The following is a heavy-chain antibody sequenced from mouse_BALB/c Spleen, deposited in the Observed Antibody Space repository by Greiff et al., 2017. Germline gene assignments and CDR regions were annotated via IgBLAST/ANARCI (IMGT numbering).Heavy chain of an antibody. D-gene: IGHD2-1*01. J-gene: IGHJ2*01. V-gene: IGHV2-6-7*01. CDR2: IWGDGST. CDR3: ARDYGNFYYFDY. Sequence: QVQLKESGPGLVAPSQSLSITCTVSGFSLTGYGVNWVRQPPGKGLEWLGMIWGDGSTDYNSALKSRLSISKDNSKSQVFLKMNSLQTDDTAMYYCARDYGNFYYFDYWGQGTTLTVSS. CDR1: GFSLTGYG.